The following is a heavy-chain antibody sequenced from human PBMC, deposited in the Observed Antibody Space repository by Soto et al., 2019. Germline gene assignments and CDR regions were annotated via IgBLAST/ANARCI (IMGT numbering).Heavy chain of an antibody. J-gene: IGHJ5*02. Sequence: GGSLRLSCVASGFILRDFGMHWVRQAPGKGLEWVSVIWYDGSNTYQGESVKGRFTMSRDISKNTLYLQMHSLRAEDTAVYYCAKGGITMVRGVPTGWFDPWGQGTLVTVSS. CDR3: AKGGITMVRGVPTGWFDP. CDR2: IWYDGSNT. CDR1: GFILRDFG. D-gene: IGHD3-10*01. V-gene: IGHV3-33*06.